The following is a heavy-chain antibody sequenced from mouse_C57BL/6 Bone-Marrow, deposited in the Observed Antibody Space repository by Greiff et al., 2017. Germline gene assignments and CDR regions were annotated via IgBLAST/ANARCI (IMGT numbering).Heavy chain of an antibody. CDR3: AREATVVAP. CDR2: ISDGGSYT. J-gene: IGHJ3*01. D-gene: IGHD1-1*01. Sequence: EVMLVESGGGLVKPGGSLKLSCAASGFTFSSYAMSWVRQTPEKRLEWVATISDGGSYTYYPDNVKGRFTISRDNAKNNLYLQMSHLKSEDTAMYYCAREATVVAPCGQGTLVTVSA. V-gene: IGHV5-4*01. CDR1: GFTFSSYA.